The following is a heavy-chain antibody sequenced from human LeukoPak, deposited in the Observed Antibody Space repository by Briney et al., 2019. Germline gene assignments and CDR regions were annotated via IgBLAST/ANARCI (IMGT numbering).Heavy chain of an antibody. CDR2: ISWNSGSI. Sequence: PGGSLRLSCAASGFTFDDYAMHWVRQAPGKGLEWVSGISWNSGSIGYADSVKGRFTISRDNAKNSLYLQMNSLRAEDTALYYCAKDGRGGSNWGQGTLVTVSS. CDR1: GFTFDDYA. CDR3: AKDGRGGSN. J-gene: IGHJ4*02. D-gene: IGHD3-10*01. V-gene: IGHV3-9*01.